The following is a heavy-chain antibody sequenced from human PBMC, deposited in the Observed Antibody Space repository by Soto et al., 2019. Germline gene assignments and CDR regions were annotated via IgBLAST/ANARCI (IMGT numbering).Heavy chain of an antibody. CDR1: GGSISSFY. CDR3: ARDRGQLVLGYYYYYGMDV. J-gene: IGHJ6*02. V-gene: IGHV4-59*01. CDR2: IYYSGST. D-gene: IGHD6-13*01. Sequence: SETLSLTCTVSGGSISSFYWSWIRQPPGKGLEWIGYIYYSGSTNYNPSLKSRVTISVDTSKNQFSLKLSSVTAADTAVYYCARDRGQLVLGYYYYYGMDVWGQGTTVTVSS.